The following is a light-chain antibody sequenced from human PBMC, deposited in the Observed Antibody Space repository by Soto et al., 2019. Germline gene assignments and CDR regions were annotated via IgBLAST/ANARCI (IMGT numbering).Light chain of an antibody. V-gene: IGLV2-14*03. CDR1: GSDIGIYNF. CDR3: TSYTGNNPLFL. Sequence: QSALTQPASVSGSPGQSIAISCTGTGSDIGIYNFVSWYQQYPGQAPKLVMFEGSNRPSGVSNRFSGSKSGNTASLIISGLPAEDAAHYCCTSYTGNNPLFLFGAGTKLTVL. CDR2: EGS. J-gene: IGLJ2*01.